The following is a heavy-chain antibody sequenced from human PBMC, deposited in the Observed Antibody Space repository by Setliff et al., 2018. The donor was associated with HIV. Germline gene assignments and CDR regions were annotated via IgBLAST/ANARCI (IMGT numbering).Heavy chain of an antibody. CDR1: GFSFSNYG. Sequence: GGSLRLSCAASGFSFSNYGMHWVRQAPGKGLEWVANIKKDGSDKFYADSVKGRFTISRDNAKNTLYLQMSSLRADDTAVYYCARVDDDYVWARAYFDYWGQGSLVTVSS. D-gene: IGHD3-16*01. J-gene: IGHJ4*02. CDR3: ARVDDDYVWARAYFDY. V-gene: IGHV3-33*05. CDR2: IKKDGSDK.